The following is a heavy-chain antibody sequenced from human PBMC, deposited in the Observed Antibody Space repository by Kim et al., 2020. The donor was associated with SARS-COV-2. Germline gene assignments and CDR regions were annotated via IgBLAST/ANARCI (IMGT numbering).Heavy chain of an antibody. D-gene: IGHD3-22*01. CDR2: INPSGGST. V-gene: IGHV1-46*01. CDR1: GYTFTSYY. Sequence: ASVKVSCKASGYTFTSYYMHWVRQAPGQGLEWMGIINPSGGSTSYAQKVQGRVTMTRDTSTSTVYMELSSLRSEDTAVYYCARAYSSSYYYDSSGYTPPFDYWGQGTLVTVSS. CDR3: ARAYSSSYYYDSSGYTPPFDY. J-gene: IGHJ4*02.